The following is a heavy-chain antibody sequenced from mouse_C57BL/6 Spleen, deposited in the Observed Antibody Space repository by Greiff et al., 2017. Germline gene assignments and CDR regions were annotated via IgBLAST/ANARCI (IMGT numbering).Heavy chain of an antibody. CDR1: GYTFTDYY. V-gene: IGHV1-26*01. Sequence: EFQLQQSGPELVKPGASVKISCKASGYTFTDYYMNWVKQSHGKSLEWIGDINPNNGGTSYNQKFKGKATLTVDKSSSTAYMELRSLTSEDSAVYYCARRGGFDYWGQGTTLTVSS. CDR3: ARRGGFDY. D-gene: IGHD1-1*02. J-gene: IGHJ2*01. CDR2: INPNNGGT.